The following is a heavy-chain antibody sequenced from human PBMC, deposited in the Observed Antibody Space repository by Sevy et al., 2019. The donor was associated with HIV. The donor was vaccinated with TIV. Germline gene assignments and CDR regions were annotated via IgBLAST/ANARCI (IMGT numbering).Heavy chain of an antibody. V-gene: IGHV1-2*06. CDR3: ARGYCSGGSCYSRDWFDP. CDR1: GYTFTGYY. Sequence: ASVKVSCKASGYTFTGYYMHWVRQAPGQGLEWMGRINPNSGGTNYAQKVQGRVTMTRDTSISTAYMELSRLRSDDTAVYYCARGYCSGGSCYSRDWFDPWGQGTLVTVSS. CDR2: INPNSGGT. D-gene: IGHD2-15*01. J-gene: IGHJ5*02.